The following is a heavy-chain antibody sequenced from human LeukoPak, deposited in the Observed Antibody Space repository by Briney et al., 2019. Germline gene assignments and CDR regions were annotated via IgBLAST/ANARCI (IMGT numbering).Heavy chain of an antibody. V-gene: IGHV3-21*01. CDR2: ISSSSSYI. CDR3: AREEYCSSTSCYPGTFDY. J-gene: IGHJ4*02. CDR1: GFTFSSYS. Sequence: GGSLRLSCAASGFTFSSYSMNWVRQAPGKGLEWVSSISSSSSYIYYADSVKGRLTISRDNAKNSLYLQMNSLRAEDTAVYYCAREEYCSSTSCYPGTFDYWGQGTLVTVSS. D-gene: IGHD2-2*01.